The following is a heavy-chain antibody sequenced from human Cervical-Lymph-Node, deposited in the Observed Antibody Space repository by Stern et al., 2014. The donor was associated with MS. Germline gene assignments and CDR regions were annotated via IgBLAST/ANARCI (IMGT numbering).Heavy chain of an antibody. CDR1: GFTFRNYR. V-gene: IGHV3-7*01. J-gene: IGHJ4*02. CDR2: IKYDGSYI. D-gene: IGHD5-18*01. Sequence: EVQLVESGGGLVQPGGSLRLSCTGSGFTFRNYRLSWVRQAPGKGLEWVASIKYDGSYIHYVYSVKDRFTTSRDNVNDFVFLQMKTLRAEDSAVYYCARTDGYSSDLLVRALRFDVWGQGTRVRVSS. CDR3: ARTDGYSSDLLVRALRFDV.